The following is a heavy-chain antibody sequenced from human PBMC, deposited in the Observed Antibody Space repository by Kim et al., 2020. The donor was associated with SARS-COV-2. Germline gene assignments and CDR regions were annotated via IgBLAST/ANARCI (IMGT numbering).Heavy chain of an antibody. CDR3: ARPLAYYDILTGYHNW. Sequence: SENLSLTCTVSGGSISSSSYYWGWIRQPPGKGLEWIGSIYYSGSTYYNPSLKSRVTISVDTSKNQFSLKLSSVTAADTAVYYCARPLAYYDILTGYHNW. CDR2: IYYSGST. D-gene: IGHD3-9*01. V-gene: IGHV4-39*01. J-gene: IGHJ5*01. CDR1: GGSISSSSYY.